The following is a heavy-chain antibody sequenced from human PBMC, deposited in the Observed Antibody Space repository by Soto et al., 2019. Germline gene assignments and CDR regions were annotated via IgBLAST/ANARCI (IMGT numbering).Heavy chain of an antibody. CDR1: GFTFSSYS. CDR2: ISSSSSYI. CDR3: ARESGYDWENWFDP. Sequence: GGSLRLSCAASGFTFSSYSMNWVRQAPGKGLEWVSSISSSSSYIYYADSVKGRFTISRDNAKNSLYLQMNSLRAEDTAVYYCARESGYDWENWFDPWGQGTLVTVSS. J-gene: IGHJ5*02. D-gene: IGHD5-12*01. V-gene: IGHV3-21*01.